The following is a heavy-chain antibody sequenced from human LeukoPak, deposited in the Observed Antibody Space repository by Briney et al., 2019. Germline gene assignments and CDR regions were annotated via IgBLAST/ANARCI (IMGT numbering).Heavy chain of an antibody. CDR2: ICGSGGST. V-gene: IGHV3-23*01. J-gene: IGHJ3*02. CDR3: ARGKVAVAATDDAFEI. Sequence: QPGGTLRLSCAASGFTFSSYGMSWVRQAPGKGLEWVSAICGSGGSTYYAASVKGRFTISRDNARKSLFLQMNSLRAEDTAVYYCARGKVAVAATDDAFEIWGQGTMVTVSS. D-gene: IGHD6-19*01. CDR1: GFTFSSYG.